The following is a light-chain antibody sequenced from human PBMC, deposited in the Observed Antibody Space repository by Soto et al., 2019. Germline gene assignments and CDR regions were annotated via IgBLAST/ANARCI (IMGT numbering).Light chain of an antibody. CDR2: AAS. CDR3: QQSGGSLSWT. V-gene: IGKV3-20*01. Sequence: EIVLTQSPGTLSLSPGERATLSCRASQSVGSYYLAWYQQKPGQPPRLLIYAASTRATGIPERFSGSGSGTDFTLTISRLEPEDFAVYYCQQSGGSLSWTFGQGTKVDI. J-gene: IGKJ1*01. CDR1: QSVGSYY.